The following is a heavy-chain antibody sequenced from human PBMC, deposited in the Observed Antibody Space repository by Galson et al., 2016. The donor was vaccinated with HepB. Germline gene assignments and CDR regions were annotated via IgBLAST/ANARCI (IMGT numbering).Heavy chain of an antibody. CDR3: AKFILDGNEWLNYYFGMGV. CDR1: GFIFSNYG. CDR2: ISYDGTKK. D-gene: IGHD6-19*01. Sequence: SLRLSCAASGFIFSNYGMHWVRQAPGKGLEWVAVISYDGTKKHYADSAKGRFTISRDNSKNTLYLQMKRLRAEDTAVYYWAKFILDGNEWLNYYFGMGVWGQGTTVTVSS. J-gene: IGHJ6*02. V-gene: IGHV3-30*18.